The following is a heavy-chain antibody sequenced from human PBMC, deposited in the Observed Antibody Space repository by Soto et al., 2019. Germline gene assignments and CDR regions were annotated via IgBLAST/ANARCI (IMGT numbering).Heavy chain of an antibody. V-gene: IGHV5-51*01. CDR1: GYNFTTYW. Sequence: GESLKISCKDSGYNFTTYWIAWVRQMPGKGLEWMGIIYPGDSATRYSPSFQGQVTISADKSISAAYLHWNSLQASDSAMYYCAKRRNAVGAPFESWGQGTLVTVSS. D-gene: IGHD1-26*01. CDR3: AKRRNAVGAPFES. J-gene: IGHJ4*02. CDR2: IYPGDSAT.